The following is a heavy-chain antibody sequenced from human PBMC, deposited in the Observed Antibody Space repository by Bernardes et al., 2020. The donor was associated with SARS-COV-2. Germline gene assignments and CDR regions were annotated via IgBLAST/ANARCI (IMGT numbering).Heavy chain of an antibody. CDR3: TRGGLSTAAVYYYYDGMDV. V-gene: IGHV4-59*01. CDR1: GGFIDTYC. J-gene: IGHJ6*02. D-gene: IGHD2-2*01. CDR2: IYYSGST. Sequence: SKTLSRTCSVSGGFIDTYCWSWIRQTPGKGLEWIGYIYYSGSTKYNPSLGSRVTISLDTSKNQFSLTLTSVSAADTAVYYCTRGGLSTAAVYYYYDGMDVWGQGTTVTVSS.